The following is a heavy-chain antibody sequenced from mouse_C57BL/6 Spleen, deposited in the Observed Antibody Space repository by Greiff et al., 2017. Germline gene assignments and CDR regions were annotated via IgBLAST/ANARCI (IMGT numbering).Heavy chain of an antibody. D-gene: IGHD2-3*01. V-gene: IGHV1-15*01. J-gene: IGHJ4*01. Sequence: QVQLQQPGAELVRPGASVTLSCKASGYTFTDYEMHWVKQTPGHGLEWIGAIDPDTGGTAYNQKFKGKAILTADKSSSTAYMELRSLTSEDSAVYYCTRSDGYYAMGDWGQGASVTVST. CDR1: GYTFTDYE. CDR3: TRSDGYYAMGD. CDR2: IDPDTGGT.